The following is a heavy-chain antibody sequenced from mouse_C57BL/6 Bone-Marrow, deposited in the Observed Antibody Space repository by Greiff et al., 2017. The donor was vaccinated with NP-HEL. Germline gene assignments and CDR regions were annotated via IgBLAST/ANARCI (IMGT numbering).Heavy chain of an antibody. CDR2: IRLKSDTYAT. D-gene: IGHD2-3*01. CDR1: GFTFSNYW. J-gene: IGHJ3*01. CDR3: TGGDDGYLAY. Sequence: EVKLEESGGGLVQPGGSMKLSCVASGFTFSNYWMNWVRQSPEKGLEWVAQIRLKSDTYATHYAESVKGRFTISRDDSKSSVYLRMNNLRAEDTVVYYCTGGDDGYLAYWDQGTLVTVSA. V-gene: IGHV6-3*01.